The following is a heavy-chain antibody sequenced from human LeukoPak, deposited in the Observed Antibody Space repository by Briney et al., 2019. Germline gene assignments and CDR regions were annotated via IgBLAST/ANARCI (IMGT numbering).Heavy chain of an antibody. V-gene: IGHV1-18*01. CDR1: GYTFTSYG. CDR3: ARDYSSNGWFDP. J-gene: IGHJ5*02. D-gene: IGHD6-13*01. Sequence: ASVKVSCKASGYTFTSYGISWVRQAPGQGLGWMGWISAYNGNTNYAQKLQGRVTMTTDTSTSTAYMELRSLRSDDTAVYYCARDYSSNGWFDPWGQGTLVNVSS. CDR2: ISAYNGNT.